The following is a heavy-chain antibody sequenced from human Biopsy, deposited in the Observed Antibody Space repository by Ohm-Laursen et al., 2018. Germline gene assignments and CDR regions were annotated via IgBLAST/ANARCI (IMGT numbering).Heavy chain of an antibody. D-gene: IGHD3-16*01. J-gene: IGHJ5*01. V-gene: IGHV3-21*06. Sequence: ETLSLTCTVSGGSIYNFFWSWIRQPPGKGLEWVSSISASSSYIHYADSVKGRFTVSRDNAKNSLYLQMNSLRAADTAIYYCATELLPPGVGGPWLDSWGQGTPVTVSS. CDR1: GGSIYNFF. CDR2: ISASSSYI. CDR3: ATELLPPGVGGPWLDS.